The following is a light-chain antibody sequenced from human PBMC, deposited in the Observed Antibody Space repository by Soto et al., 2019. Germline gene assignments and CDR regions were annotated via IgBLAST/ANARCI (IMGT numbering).Light chain of an antibody. Sequence: QSVLTQPPSVSGAPGQRVTISCTGSSSNIGAGYVVHWYQQVPGTAPKLLIYGNTNRPSGVPDRFSGSKSGTSASLAITGLQAEDEADYYCQSYDSTLSTVFGAGTKLTVL. CDR3: QSYDSTLSTV. CDR1: SSNIGAGYV. CDR2: GNT. J-gene: IGLJ1*01. V-gene: IGLV1-40*01.